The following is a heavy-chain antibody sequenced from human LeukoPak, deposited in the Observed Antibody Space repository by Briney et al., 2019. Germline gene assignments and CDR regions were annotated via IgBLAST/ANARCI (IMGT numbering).Heavy chain of an antibody. CDR2: IYHSGST. CDR3: ARFEGDDIVVRNGGMDV. J-gene: IGHJ6*02. Sequence: TSETLSLTCTVSGYSISSGYYWGWIRQPPGKGLEWIGSIYHSGSTYYNPSLKSRVTISVDTSKNQFSLKLSSVTAADTAVYYCARFEGDDIVVRNGGMDVWGQGTTVTVSS. D-gene: IGHD2-15*01. V-gene: IGHV4-38-2*02. CDR1: GYSISSGYY.